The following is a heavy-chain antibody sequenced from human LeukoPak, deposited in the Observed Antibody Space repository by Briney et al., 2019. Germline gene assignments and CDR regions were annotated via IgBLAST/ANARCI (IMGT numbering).Heavy chain of an antibody. Sequence: GGSLRLSCAASAFTFSSYAMHWVRQAPGKGLEWVAVISFDAISQYYADSVKGPFTLSRDNSKNTLYLQMNSLRAEDTAVYYCASDRGGYCTNGVCAGFDYWGQGTLVTVSS. CDR3: ASDRGGYCTNGVCAGFDY. D-gene: IGHD2-8*01. CDR2: ISFDAISQ. V-gene: IGHV3-30-3*01. CDR1: AFTFSSYA. J-gene: IGHJ4*02.